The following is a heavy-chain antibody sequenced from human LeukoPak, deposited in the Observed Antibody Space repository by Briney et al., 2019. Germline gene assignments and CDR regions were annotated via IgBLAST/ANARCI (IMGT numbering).Heavy chain of an antibody. CDR2: INPNSGGT. Sequence: ASVKVSCKASGYTFTGYYMHWVRQAPGQGLEWMGWINPNSGGTNYAQKFQGRVTMTRDTSISTAYMELSRLRSDDTAVYYCASQSSGPGPAYYYYYGMDVWAKGPRSPSP. J-gene: IGHJ6*02. V-gene: IGHV1-2*02. CDR1: GYTFTGYY. D-gene: IGHD6-19*01. CDR3: ASQSSGPGPAYYYYYGMDV.